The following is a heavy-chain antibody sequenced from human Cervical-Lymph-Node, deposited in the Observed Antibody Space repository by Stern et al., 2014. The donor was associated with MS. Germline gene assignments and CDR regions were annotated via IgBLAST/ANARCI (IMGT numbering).Heavy chain of an antibody. CDR2: LYYAGNT. Sequence: QVQLQESGPGLVKPSETLSLTCTVSGDSISSSTSYYWGWIRQPPGQGLEWIGSLYYAGNTYYSPSLKRRVIISADTSKNQFSLRVSSVTAADTAVYYCARLGHGSNAFDYWGQGTLATVSS. V-gene: IGHV4-39*01. D-gene: IGHD5-24*01. CDR3: ARLGHGSNAFDY. CDR1: GDSISSSTSYY. J-gene: IGHJ4*02.